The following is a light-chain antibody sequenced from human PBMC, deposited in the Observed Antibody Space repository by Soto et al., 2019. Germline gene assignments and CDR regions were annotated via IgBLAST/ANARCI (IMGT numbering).Light chain of an antibody. Sequence: EIVLTQSPATLSLSPGERATLSCSASQSVGTFLAWYQQKPGQAPRLLIYDASNRATGIPARFSGTSSGTDFARLISSVEPEDFGVYYCQHRNNCPRTFGQGTKLDIK. CDR2: DAS. CDR1: QSVGTF. J-gene: IGKJ2*01. V-gene: IGKV3-11*01. CDR3: QHRNNCPRT.